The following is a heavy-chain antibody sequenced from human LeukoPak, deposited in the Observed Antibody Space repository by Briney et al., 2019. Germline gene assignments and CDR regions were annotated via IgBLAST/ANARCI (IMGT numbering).Heavy chain of an antibody. CDR1: GYTFTSYG. J-gene: IGHJ6*03. CDR3: ARTNDQNSSSWTYYYYYYMDV. CDR2: ISAYNGNT. V-gene: IGHV1-18*01. D-gene: IGHD6-13*01. Sequence: GASVKVSCKASGYTFTSYGISWVRQAPGQGLEWMGWISAYNGNTNYAQKLQGRVTMTTDTSTSTAYMELRSLRSDDTAVYYCARTNDQNSSSWTYYYYYYMDVWGKGTTVTVSS.